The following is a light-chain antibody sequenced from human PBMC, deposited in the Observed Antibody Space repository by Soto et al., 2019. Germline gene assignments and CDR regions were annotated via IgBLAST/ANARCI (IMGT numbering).Light chain of an antibody. CDR2: LGS. J-gene: IGKJ4*01. CDR3: MQALQSPLT. CDR1: QSLLHSNGYIY. V-gene: IGKV2-28*01. Sequence: DIVMTQSPLSLPVTPGEPGSITCRSSQSLLHSNGYIYLDWYLQKPGQSPQLLIYLGSNRASGVPDRFSGSGSGTDFTLKISRVEAEDVGVYYCMQALQSPLTFGGGTKVEIK.